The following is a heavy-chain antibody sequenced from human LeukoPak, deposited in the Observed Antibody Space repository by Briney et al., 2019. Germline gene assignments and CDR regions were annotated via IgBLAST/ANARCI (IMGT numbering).Heavy chain of an antibody. D-gene: IGHD1-26*01. Sequence: GRSLRLSCAASGFAFSSYWIHWVRQAPGKGLVWFSRIDSYCSSTTYADSVNCRFTISRDNAKNTLYLQMNSLRSEHTAVYYCARVLVGATDFDYWGQGTLVTVSS. CDR3: ARVLVGATDFDY. CDR1: GFAFSSYW. J-gene: IGHJ4*02. V-gene: IGHV3-74*01. CDR2: IDSYCSST.